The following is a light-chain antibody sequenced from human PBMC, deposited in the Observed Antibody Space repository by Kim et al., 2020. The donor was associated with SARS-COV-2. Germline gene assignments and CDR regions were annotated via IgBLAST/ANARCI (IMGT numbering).Light chain of an antibody. CDR2: GAS. V-gene: IGKV3-20*01. CDR3: QQYGSSPRT. Sequence: SPGERATLSCRASQSVTSNNLAWYQQKPGQAPRRLIFGASSRATGIPDRFSGSGSGTDFTLTISSLEPEDFVTYYCQQYGSSPRTFGGGTKVDIK. CDR1: QSVTSNN. J-gene: IGKJ4*01.